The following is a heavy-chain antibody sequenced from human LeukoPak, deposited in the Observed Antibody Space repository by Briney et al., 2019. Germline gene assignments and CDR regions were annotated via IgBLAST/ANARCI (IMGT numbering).Heavy chain of an antibody. Sequence: SETLSLTCAVYGGSFSGYYWSWIRQPAGKGLEWIGRIYTSGSTNYNPSLKSRVTMSVDTSKNQFSLKLSSVTAADTAVYYCARERMRYYYGSGSYSGMDVWGKGTTVTISS. CDR2: IYTSGST. J-gene: IGHJ6*03. CDR1: GGSFSGYY. V-gene: IGHV4-4*07. D-gene: IGHD3-10*01. CDR3: ARERMRYYYGSGSYSGMDV.